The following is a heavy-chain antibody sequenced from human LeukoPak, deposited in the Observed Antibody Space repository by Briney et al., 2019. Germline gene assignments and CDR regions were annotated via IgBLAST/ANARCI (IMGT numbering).Heavy chain of an antibody. D-gene: IGHD2-8*02. V-gene: IGHV4-34*01. CDR1: GGSFSGYY. Sequence: PSETLSLTCAVYGGSFSGYYWSWIRQPPGKGLEWIGEINHSGSTNYNPSLWSRLSISIDTSRNQFSLRLGSVTAADTAIYYCARDRSYYSDTGADYWGQGKMVIVSS. CDR3: ARDRSYYSDTGADY. J-gene: IGHJ4*02. CDR2: INHSGST.